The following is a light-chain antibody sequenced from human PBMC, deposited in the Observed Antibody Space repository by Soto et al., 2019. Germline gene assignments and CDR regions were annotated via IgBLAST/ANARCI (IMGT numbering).Light chain of an antibody. J-gene: IGKJ3*01. Sequence: DIQMTQSPSSLSASVGDRVPITCRASQSISSYLNWYQQKPGKAPKFLIYAASSLQSGVPSMFSGSGSGTDFTLTISSLQPEDFATYYCQQSYNTPLTFGPGTKVDIK. CDR2: AAS. CDR1: QSISSY. V-gene: IGKV1-39*01. CDR3: QQSYNTPLT.